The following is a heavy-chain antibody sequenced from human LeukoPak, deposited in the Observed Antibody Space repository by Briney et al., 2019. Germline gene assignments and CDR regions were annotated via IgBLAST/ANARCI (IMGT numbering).Heavy chain of an antibody. CDR3: ARLSMITFGGVIAAFDY. V-gene: IGHV4-38-2*02. CDR1: GYSISSGYY. J-gene: IGHJ4*02. CDR2: IYHSGST. D-gene: IGHD3-16*02. Sequence: SETLSLTCTVSGYSISSGYYWGWIRQPPGKGLEWIASIYHSGSTYYNPSLKSRVTISVDTSKNQFSLKLSSVTAADTAVYYCARLSMITFGGVIAAFDYWGQGTLVTVSS.